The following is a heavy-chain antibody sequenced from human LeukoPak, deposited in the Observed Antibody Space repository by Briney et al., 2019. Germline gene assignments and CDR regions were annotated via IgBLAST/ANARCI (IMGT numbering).Heavy chain of an antibody. V-gene: IGHV5-51*01. D-gene: IGHD2-15*01. Sequence: GESLKISCKGSGYSFTSYWIGWVRQMPGKGLEWMGIIYPGDSDTRYSPSFQGQVTISAGKYISTAYLQWSSLKASDTAMYYCARRLRYCSGGSCYSQAFDIWGQGTMVTVSS. CDR3: ARRLRYCSGGSCYSQAFDI. J-gene: IGHJ3*02. CDR1: GYSFTSYW. CDR2: IYPGDSDT.